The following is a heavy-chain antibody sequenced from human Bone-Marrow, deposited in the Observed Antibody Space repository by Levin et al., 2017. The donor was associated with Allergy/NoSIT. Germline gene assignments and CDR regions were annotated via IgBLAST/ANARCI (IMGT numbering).Heavy chain of an antibody. V-gene: IGHV5-51*01. CDR3: ARGLGITGPDD. Sequence: PGGSLRLSCRGSGYSFTTYYIAWVRQMPGKGLEWVGLINPGDSDTTYSPSFQGQVTISADKSINTAYLQWSTLKASDSAMYYCARGLGITGPDDWGQGTLVTVSS. CDR1: GYSFTTYY. D-gene: IGHD1-14*01. J-gene: IGHJ4*02. CDR2: INPGDSDT.